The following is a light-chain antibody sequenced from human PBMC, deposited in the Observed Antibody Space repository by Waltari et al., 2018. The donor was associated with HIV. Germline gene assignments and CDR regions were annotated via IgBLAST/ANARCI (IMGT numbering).Light chain of an antibody. J-gene: IGLJ1*01. V-gene: IGLV2-23*02. CDR1: SSDFGSYNV. CDR3: CSYAGRSTHV. Sequence: QSALTQPASVSGSPGQSITISCTGTSSDFGSYNVVSWYQQHPGKAPKLMIYEVTKRPSGVSNRLSGSKSGNTASLTISGLQAEDEADYYCCSYAGRSTHVFGTGTKVTVL. CDR2: EVT.